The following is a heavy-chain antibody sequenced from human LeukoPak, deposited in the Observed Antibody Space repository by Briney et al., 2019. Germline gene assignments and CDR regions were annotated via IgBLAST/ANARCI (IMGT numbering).Heavy chain of an antibody. CDR3: ARRVAGSYHDAFDI. CDR2: IYPGDSDT. D-gene: IGHD1-26*01. CDR1: GYSFTSYW. J-gene: IGHJ3*02. Sequence: GESLKISCTGSGYSFTSYWIGWVRQMPGKGLEWMGIIYPGDSDTRYSPSFQGQVTISADKSISTAYLQWSSLRASDPAMYYCARRVAGSYHDAFDIWGQGTMVTVSS. V-gene: IGHV5-51*01.